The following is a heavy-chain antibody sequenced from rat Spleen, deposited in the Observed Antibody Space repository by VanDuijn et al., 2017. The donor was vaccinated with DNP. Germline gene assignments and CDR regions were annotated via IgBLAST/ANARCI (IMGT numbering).Heavy chain of an antibody. D-gene: IGHD1-10*01. CDR1: GFTFSDYN. Sequence: EVQLVESGGGLVQPGRSLKLSCAASGFTFSDYNMAWVRQAPKKGLEWVATISYDGSSTYYRDSVKGRFTISRDNAKSTLYLQMDSLRSEDTATYYCARSTKVDYWGQGVMVTVSS. V-gene: IGHV5-7*01. CDR3: ARSTKVDY. J-gene: IGHJ2*01. CDR2: ISYDGSST.